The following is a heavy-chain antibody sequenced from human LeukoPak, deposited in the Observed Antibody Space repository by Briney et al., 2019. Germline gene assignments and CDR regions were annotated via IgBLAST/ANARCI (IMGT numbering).Heavy chain of an antibody. CDR2: ISYDGSNK. V-gene: IGHV3-30-3*01. CDR3: ARGKWELPYYYFDY. Sequence: GGSLRLSCAASGFTFSSYAMHWVRQAPGKGLEWVAVISYDGSNKYYADSVKGRFTISRDNSKNTLYLRMNSLRAEDTAVYYCARGKWELPYYYFDYWGQGTLVTVSS. J-gene: IGHJ4*02. D-gene: IGHD1-26*01. CDR1: GFTFSSYA.